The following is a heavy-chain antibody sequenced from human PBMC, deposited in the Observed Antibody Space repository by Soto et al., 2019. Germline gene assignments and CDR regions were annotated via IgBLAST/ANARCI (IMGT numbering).Heavy chain of an antibody. CDR1: GGTFSSYA. CDR2: IIPIFGTA. CDR3: ARHPIVGANLATY. J-gene: IGHJ4*02. V-gene: IGHV1-69*13. Sequence: SVKVSCKASGGTFSSYAISWVRQAPGQGLEWMGGIIPIFGTANYAQKFQGRVTITADESTSTAYMELSSLRSEDAAVYYCARHPIVGANLATYWGQGTLVTVSS. D-gene: IGHD1-26*01.